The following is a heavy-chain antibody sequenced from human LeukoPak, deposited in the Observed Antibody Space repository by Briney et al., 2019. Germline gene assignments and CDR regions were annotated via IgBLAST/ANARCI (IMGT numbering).Heavy chain of an antibody. V-gene: IGHV3-21*01. CDR1: GFTFSSYS. D-gene: IGHD2-2*01. J-gene: IGHJ4*02. CDR3: ARGPYQLLPFDY. Sequence: GGSLRLSCAASGFTFSSYSMNWVRQAPGKGLEWVSSISSSSSYIYYADSVKGRFTITRDNAKNSLYLQMNSLRAEDTAVYYCARGPYQLLPFDYWGQGTLVTVSS. CDR2: ISSSSSYI.